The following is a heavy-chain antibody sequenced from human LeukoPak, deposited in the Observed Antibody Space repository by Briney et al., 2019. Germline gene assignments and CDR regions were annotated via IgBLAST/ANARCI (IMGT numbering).Heavy chain of an antibody. CDR3: ARALPYYYDSSGYYYSYAFDI. Sequence: PSETLSLTCTVSGGSISSGSYYWSWIRQPAGKGLEWIGRIYTSGSTNYNPPLKSRVTISVDTSKNQFSLKLSSVTAADTAVYYCARALPYYYDSSGYYYSYAFDIWGQGTMVTVSS. J-gene: IGHJ3*02. V-gene: IGHV4-61*02. CDR2: IYTSGST. D-gene: IGHD3-22*01. CDR1: GGSISSGSYY.